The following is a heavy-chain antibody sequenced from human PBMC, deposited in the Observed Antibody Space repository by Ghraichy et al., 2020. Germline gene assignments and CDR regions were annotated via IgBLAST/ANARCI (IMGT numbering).Heavy chain of an antibody. D-gene: IGHD2-15*01. CDR1: GFTFSSYA. V-gene: IGHV3-23*01. Sequence: GGSLRLSCAASGFTFSSYAMSWVRQAPGKGLEWVSAISGSGGSTYYADSVKGRFTISRDNSKNTLYLQMHSLRAEDTAVYYCAKGRGVPRWTVVVVVAATGFDYWGQGTLVTVSA. J-gene: IGHJ4*02. CDR2: ISGSGGST. CDR3: AKGRGVPRWTVVVVVAATGFDY.